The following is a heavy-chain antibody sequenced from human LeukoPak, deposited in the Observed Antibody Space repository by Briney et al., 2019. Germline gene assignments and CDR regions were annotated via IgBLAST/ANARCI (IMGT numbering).Heavy chain of an antibody. J-gene: IGHJ4*02. CDR3: ASIVYSGYDSNDY. Sequence: GGSLRLSCAASGFTFSSYSMNWVRQAPGKGLEWVSSISSSSYIYYADSVKGRFTISRDNAKNSLYLQMNSLRAEDTAVYYCASIVYSGYDSNDYWGQGTLVTVSS. CDR1: GFTFSSYS. D-gene: IGHD5-12*01. V-gene: IGHV3-21*01. CDR2: ISSSSYI.